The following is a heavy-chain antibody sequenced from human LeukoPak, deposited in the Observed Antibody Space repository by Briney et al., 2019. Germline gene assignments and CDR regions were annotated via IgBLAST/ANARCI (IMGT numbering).Heavy chain of an antibody. J-gene: IGHJ3*02. D-gene: IGHD1-1*01. CDR3: ARGLTTRDAFDI. CDR2: ISGSGGST. Sequence: PGGSLRLSCAASGFTFSSYAMSWVRQAPGKGLEWVSAISGSGGSTYYADSVKGRFTISRDNAKNSLYLQMSSLRAEDTAVYYCARGLTTRDAFDIWGQGTMVTVSS. CDR1: GFTFSSYA. V-gene: IGHV3-23*01.